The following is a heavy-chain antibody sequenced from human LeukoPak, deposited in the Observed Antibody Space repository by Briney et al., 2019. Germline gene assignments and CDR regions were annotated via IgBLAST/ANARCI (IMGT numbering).Heavy chain of an antibody. CDR3: ARDRGSSWYAHYYYYYYMDV. Sequence: GGSLRLSCAASGFTFSSYAMHWVRQAPGKGLEYVSAISSNGGSTYYANSVKGRFTISRDNSKNTLYLQMGSLRAEDMAVYYCARDRGSSWYAHYYYYYYMDVWGKGTTVTISS. V-gene: IGHV3-64*01. D-gene: IGHD6-13*01. J-gene: IGHJ6*03. CDR1: GFTFSSYA. CDR2: ISSNGGST.